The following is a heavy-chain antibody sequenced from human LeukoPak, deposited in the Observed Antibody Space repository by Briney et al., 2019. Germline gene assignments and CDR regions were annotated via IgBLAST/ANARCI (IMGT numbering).Heavy chain of an antibody. Sequence: GASVKVSCKASGYTFTSYAISWVRQAPGQGLEWMGGIIPIFGTANYAQKFQGRVTITADESTSTAYMELSSLRSEDTAVYYCASYRRFLEWLSNTRDWFDPWGQGTLVTVSS. J-gene: IGHJ5*02. CDR2: IIPIFGTA. CDR1: GYTFTSYA. CDR3: ASYRRFLEWLSNTRDWFDP. D-gene: IGHD3-3*01. V-gene: IGHV1-69*13.